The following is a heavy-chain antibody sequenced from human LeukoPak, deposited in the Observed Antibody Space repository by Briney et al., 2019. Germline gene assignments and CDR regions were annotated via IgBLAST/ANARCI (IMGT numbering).Heavy chain of an antibody. CDR1: GYSFSNDW. Sequence: GESLKISCKGSGYSFSNDWIGWVRQMPGKGVEWMGIIYPGDSDTRYSPSFQGQVTISADKYISTAYLQWSSMGASDTAMYYCARRGCKGGSCYAYWGQGTLVTVSS. CDR2: IYPGDSDT. V-gene: IGHV5-51*01. CDR3: ARRGCKGGSCYAY. D-gene: IGHD2-15*01. J-gene: IGHJ4*02.